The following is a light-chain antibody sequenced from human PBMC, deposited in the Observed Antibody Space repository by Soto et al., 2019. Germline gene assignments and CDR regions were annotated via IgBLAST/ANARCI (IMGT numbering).Light chain of an antibody. Sequence: DIQLTQSPSTLSASVGDRVTLTCRASQSLNTRLAWYQQRPGKAPKLLIYDASTLESGVPSRFSGGGSGTEFTLTIHNLQPDDLATYICQQYKSYSTFGRGTKVEIK. CDR2: DAS. CDR3: QQYKSYST. CDR1: QSLNTR. V-gene: IGKV1-5*01. J-gene: IGKJ1*01.